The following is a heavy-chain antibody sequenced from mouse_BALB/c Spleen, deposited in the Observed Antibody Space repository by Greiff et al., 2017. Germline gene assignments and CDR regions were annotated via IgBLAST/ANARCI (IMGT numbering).Heavy chain of an antibody. CDR2: ISPGNGDI. J-gene: IGHJ2*01. CDR3: RIYDGYYDLGY. CDR1: GYTFTDHA. V-gene: IGHV1S53*02. Sequence: QVQLKESDAELVKPGASVKISCKASGYTFTDHAMHWVKQKPEQGLEWIGYISPGNGDIKYNEKFKGKATLTADKSSSTAYMKHNSLTSEDSAVYFFRIYDGYYDLGYWGQGTTLTVSS. D-gene: IGHD2-3*01.